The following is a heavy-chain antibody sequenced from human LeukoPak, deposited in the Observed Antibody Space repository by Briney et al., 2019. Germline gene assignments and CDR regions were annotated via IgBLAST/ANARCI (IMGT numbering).Heavy chain of an antibody. J-gene: IGHJ3*02. D-gene: IGHD3-22*01. Sequence: GASVKVSCKAPGYTFTGYYMHWVRQAPGQGLEWMGWINPNSGGTNYAQKFQGRVTMTRDTSISTAHMELSRLRSDDTAVYYCARLQVVVITNEGVPIDIWGQGTMVTVSS. V-gene: IGHV1-2*02. CDR2: INPNSGGT. CDR3: ARLQVVVITNEGVPIDI. CDR1: GYTFTGYY.